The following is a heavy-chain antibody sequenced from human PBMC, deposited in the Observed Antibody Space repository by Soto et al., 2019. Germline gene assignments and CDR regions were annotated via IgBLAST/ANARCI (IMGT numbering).Heavy chain of an antibody. CDR2: IYWYDDK. CDR3: IQSRCGGDCLQSYASHYYYGMDV. Sequence: QITLKESGPTLVKPTQTLTLTCTFSGFSLSTSGVGVGWIRQPPGKALEWLALIYWYDDKRYSPSLRSRLTINKDTSKNPVVITMTNMDPVDTATYYCIQSRCGGDCLQSYASHYYYGMDVWGQGTTVTVSS. D-gene: IGHD2-21*02. CDR1: GFSLSTSGVG. J-gene: IGHJ6*02. V-gene: IGHV2-5*01.